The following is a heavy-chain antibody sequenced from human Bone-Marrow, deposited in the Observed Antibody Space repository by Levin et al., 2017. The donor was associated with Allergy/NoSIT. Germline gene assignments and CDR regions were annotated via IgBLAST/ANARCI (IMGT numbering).Heavy chain of an antibody. V-gene: IGHV3-15*01. CDR3: TTQIYDFWSGTYGAFDS. Sequence: SGGSLRLSCAASGFSFNNAWMNWVRQAPGKGLEWVGRIKSKTDDGTTDYAAPVKGRFTISRDDSKTTLYLQMNTLKTEDTAVYYCTTQIYDFWSGTYGAFDSWGQGTMVTVSS. CDR2: IKSKTDDGTT. J-gene: IGHJ3*02. CDR1: GFSFNNAW. D-gene: IGHD3-3*01.